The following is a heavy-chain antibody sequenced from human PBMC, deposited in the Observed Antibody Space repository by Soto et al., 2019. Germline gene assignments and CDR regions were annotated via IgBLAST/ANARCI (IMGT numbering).Heavy chain of an antibody. CDR3: ARLPYTWNYYFDY. D-gene: IGHD1-7*01. J-gene: IGHJ4*02. CDR2: IYSSGNT. Sequence: TSETLSLTCTVSGGSTRSTSHYWGWVRQPPGKGLEWIGSIYSSGNTYYNPSLKSRVTISVDTSKNQFSLKLSSVTAADTAVYYCARLPYTWNYYFDYWGRGTLVTVSS. V-gene: IGHV4-39*01. CDR1: GGSTRSTSHY.